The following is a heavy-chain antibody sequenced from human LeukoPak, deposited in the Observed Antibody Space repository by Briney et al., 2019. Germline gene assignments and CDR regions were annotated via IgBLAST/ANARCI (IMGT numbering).Heavy chain of an antibody. D-gene: IGHD3-10*01. Sequence: PGGSLRLSCAASGLTFSNYAMTWVRQAPGKGLEWVSAISTNGDRTYYADSVKGRFTVSRDNFKNTLYLQMNSLRAEDTALYYCAKDSGEWHNWGQGTLVTVSS. CDR1: GLTFSNYA. V-gene: IGHV3-23*01. CDR2: ISTNGDRT. CDR3: AKDSGEWHN. J-gene: IGHJ4*02.